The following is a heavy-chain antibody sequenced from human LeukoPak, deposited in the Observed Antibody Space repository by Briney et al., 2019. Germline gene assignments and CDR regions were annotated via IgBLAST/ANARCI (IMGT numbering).Heavy chain of an antibody. V-gene: IGHV3-21*01. J-gene: IGHJ4*02. Sequence: KPGGSLRLSCAASGFTFSSYSMNWVRQAPGKGLEWVSSISSSSSYIYYADSVKGRFTISRDNAKNSLYLQMNSLRAEDTAVYYCARAKYQLPGGDDYWGQGTLVTVSS. D-gene: IGHD2-2*01. CDR3: ARAKYQLPGGDDY. CDR1: GFTFSSYS. CDR2: ISSSSSYI.